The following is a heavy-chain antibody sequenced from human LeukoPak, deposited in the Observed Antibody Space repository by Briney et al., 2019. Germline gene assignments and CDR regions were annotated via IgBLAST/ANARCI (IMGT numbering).Heavy chain of an antibody. CDR2: ISGSGGST. Sequence: GGSLRLSCAASGFTFSSYAMSWVRQAPGKGLEWVSAISGSGGSTYYADSVKGRFTISRDNSKNTLYLQMNSLRAEDTAVYYCAKVIAGYYYYYYGTDVWGQGTTVTVSS. CDR1: GFTFSSYA. J-gene: IGHJ6*02. CDR3: AKVIAGYYYYYYGTDV. D-gene: IGHD3-10*01. V-gene: IGHV3-23*01.